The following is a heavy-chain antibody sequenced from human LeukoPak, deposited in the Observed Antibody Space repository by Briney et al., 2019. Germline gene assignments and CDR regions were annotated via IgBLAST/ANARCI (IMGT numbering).Heavy chain of an antibody. CDR1: GFTVNTNY. V-gene: IGHV3-53*01. J-gene: IGHJ4*01. Sequence: PGGSLRLPCAASGFTVNTNYMTWVRQAPGKGLEWVSVIYSGGNTYYADSVKGRFTISRDNSQNTLYLQMNSLRAEDTAMYYCARVGVVAAGRYFFDYWGHGTLVTVSS. CDR3: ARVGVVAAGRYFFDY. CDR2: IYSGGNT. D-gene: IGHD2-15*01.